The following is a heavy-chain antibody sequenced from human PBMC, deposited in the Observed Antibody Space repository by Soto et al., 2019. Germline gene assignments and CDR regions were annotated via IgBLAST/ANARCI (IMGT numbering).Heavy chain of an antibody. CDR2: ISGTGSRT. Sequence: EVQVLESGGGLVQPGGSLRLSCAASGFSFGDYAMSWVRQAPGKGLEWVSGISGTGSRTSYADSVRGRVTISRDNVNNTLSLQMDSLRAEDTAVYYCARGGRYTYGYGDYSYGMDVWGQGTTVTVSS. J-gene: IGHJ6*02. V-gene: IGHV3-23*01. D-gene: IGHD5-18*01. CDR3: ARGGRYTYGYGDYSYGMDV. CDR1: GFSFGDYA.